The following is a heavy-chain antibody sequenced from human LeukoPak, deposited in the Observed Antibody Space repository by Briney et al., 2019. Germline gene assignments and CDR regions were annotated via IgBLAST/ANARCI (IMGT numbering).Heavy chain of an antibody. V-gene: IGHV3-74*01. J-gene: IGHJ4*02. CDR2: ISPDGSVR. CDR3: ARERPEYDI. CDR1: GFSFDDSW. Sequence: PGGSLRLSCAASGFSFDDSWVHWVRQAPGKGLVWVARISPDGSVRSYGDSVKGRFTISRDNAKNTLYLQMNSLRAEDTAVYYCARERPEYDIWGQGTLVTVSS. D-gene: IGHD3-9*01.